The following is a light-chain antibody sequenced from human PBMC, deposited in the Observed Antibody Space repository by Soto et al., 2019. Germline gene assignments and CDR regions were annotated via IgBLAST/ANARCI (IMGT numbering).Light chain of an antibody. V-gene: IGLV2-8*01. CDR2: EVN. J-gene: IGLJ1*01. Sequence: QSVLTQPPSASGSPGQSVTISCTGTSSDVGGYNYVSWYQQHPDKVPKLIIYEVNKRPSGVPDRFSGSKSGNTASLTVSGLQAEDEGEYYCTSYAGGNNVFGTGTKLTVL. CDR3: TSYAGGNNV. CDR1: SSDVGGYNY.